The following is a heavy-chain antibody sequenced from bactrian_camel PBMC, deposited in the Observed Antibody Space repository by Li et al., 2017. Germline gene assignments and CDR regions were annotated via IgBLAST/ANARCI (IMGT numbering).Heavy chain of an antibody. V-gene: IGHV3S53*01. CDR2: IDNEGRT. Sequence: QVQLVESGGGSVQTGGSARLSCTTSGYTGGIHCVAWFRQAPGREREGVAGIDNEGRTMYADSVQGRFTISRDNAKNTLYLQMNSLKTEDTAIYYCNTGGYCTGDFCYAPGPGTQVTVS. J-gene: IGHJ4*01. D-gene: IGHD7*01. CDR1: GYTGGIHC.